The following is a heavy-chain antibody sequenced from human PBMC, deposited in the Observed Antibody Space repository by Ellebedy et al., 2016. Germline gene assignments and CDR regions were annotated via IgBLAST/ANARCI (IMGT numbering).Heavy chain of an antibody. J-gene: IGHJ4*02. CDR3: VRGGPIDY. V-gene: IGHV3-74*01. Sequence: GESLKISXAASGFSFSNYWMHWVRQAPGKGLVWVSLINSGGTSTNYADSVKGRFTISRDNAKNTLYLQMSSLTVEDTAVYYCVRGGPIDYWGQGTLVTVSS. D-gene: IGHD3-16*01. CDR1: GFSFSNYW. CDR2: INSGGTST.